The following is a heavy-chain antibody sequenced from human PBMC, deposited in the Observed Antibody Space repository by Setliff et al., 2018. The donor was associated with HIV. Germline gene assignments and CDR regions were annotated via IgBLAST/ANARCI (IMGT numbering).Heavy chain of an antibody. J-gene: IGHJ3*02. CDR2: INYSGST. V-gene: IGHV4-34*01. CDR3: ARPRYTYGTPPAFDI. CDR1: GGSFSDYY. D-gene: IGHD5-18*01. Sequence: SETLSLTCVVYGGSFSDYYWTWIRQPPEKGLEWIGKINYSGSTDYNSSLRSRVTISVDTSKNQISLKLSSVTAADTAVYYCARPRYTYGTPPAFDIWGRGTVVTVSS.